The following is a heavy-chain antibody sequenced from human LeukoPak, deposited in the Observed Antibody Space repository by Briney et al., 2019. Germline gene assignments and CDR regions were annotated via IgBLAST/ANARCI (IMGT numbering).Heavy chain of an antibody. D-gene: IGHD3-22*01. Sequence: ASVKVSYKASGYTFTGYYMHWVRQAPGQGLEWMGWINPNSGGTNYAQKFQGRVTMTRDTSISTAYMELSRLRSDDTAVYYCARDLGYYDSSGYNYWGQGTLVTVSS. CDR3: ARDLGYYDSSGYNY. J-gene: IGHJ4*02. V-gene: IGHV1-2*02. CDR2: INPNSGGT. CDR1: GYTFTGYY.